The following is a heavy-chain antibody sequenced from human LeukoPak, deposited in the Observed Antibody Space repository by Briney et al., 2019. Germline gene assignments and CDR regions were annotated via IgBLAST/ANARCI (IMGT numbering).Heavy chain of an antibody. CDR1: GDSISSGGYS. Sequence: PSETLSLTCVVSGDSISSGGYSWNWIRQPPGKGLEWIGSMYHSGSTYYNPSLKSRVTISVDTSKNQFSLKLSSVTAADTAVYYCARQVFSSSLPDYWGQGTLVTVSS. CDR2: MYHSGST. D-gene: IGHD6-6*01. V-gene: IGHV4-30-2*03. J-gene: IGHJ4*02. CDR3: ARQVFSSSLPDY.